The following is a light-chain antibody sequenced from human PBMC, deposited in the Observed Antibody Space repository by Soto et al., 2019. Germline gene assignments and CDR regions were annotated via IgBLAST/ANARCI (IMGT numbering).Light chain of an antibody. CDR1: SSDIGAYNS. Sequence: QSALTQPASVSASPGQSITISCTGTSSDIGAYNSVSWYQQHPGKAPQLMIYDVSYRPSGISSRFSGSKSGNTASLAISGLQADYDADYYCASYTSARIRGFGGGTKLTVL. CDR2: DVS. V-gene: IGLV2-14*03. CDR3: ASYTSARIRG. J-gene: IGLJ2*01.